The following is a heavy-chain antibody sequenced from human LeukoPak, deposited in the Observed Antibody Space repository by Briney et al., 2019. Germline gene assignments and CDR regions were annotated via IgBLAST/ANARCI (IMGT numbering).Heavy chain of an antibody. J-gene: IGHJ4*02. D-gene: IGHD6-13*01. CDR3: ARRGSCFGSSCSLDY. Sequence: ASVNVSCKVSGYALSESSIHWVRQTPGEGFEWMGGFDPEYVETTYAQKFRGRVTMSRDTSTNTVYMELSSLTSEDTAVYYCARRGSCFGSSCSLDYWGQGTLVTVSS. CDR2: FDPEYVET. V-gene: IGHV1-24*01. CDR1: GYALSESS.